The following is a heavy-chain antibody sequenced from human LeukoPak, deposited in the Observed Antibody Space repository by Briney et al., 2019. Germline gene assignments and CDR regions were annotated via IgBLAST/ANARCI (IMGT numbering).Heavy chain of an antibody. CDR3: ARRGTASYYDILTGYYRGGLFDY. D-gene: IGHD3-9*01. J-gene: IGHJ4*02. CDR1: GGSISGSSYY. CDR2: INHSGST. Sequence: SETLSLTCTVSGGSISGSSYYWGWIRQPPGKGLEWIGEINHSGSTNYNPSLKSRVTISVDTSKNQFSLKLSSATAADTAVYYCARRGTASYYDILTGYYRGGLFDYWGQGTLVTVSS. V-gene: IGHV4-39*07.